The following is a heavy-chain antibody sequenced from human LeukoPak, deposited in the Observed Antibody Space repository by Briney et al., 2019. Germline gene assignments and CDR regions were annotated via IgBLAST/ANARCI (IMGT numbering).Heavy chain of an antibody. CDR3: ARGKGPTPYYYDSSGYSRTYYFDY. Sequence: SETLSLTCAVYGGSFSGYYWSWIRQPPGKGLEWIGEINHSGSTNYNSSLKSRVTISVDTSKNQFSLKLSSVTAADTAVYYCARGKGPTPYYYDSSGYSRTYYFDYRGQGNLVTVSS. V-gene: IGHV4-34*01. J-gene: IGHJ4*02. D-gene: IGHD3-22*01. CDR2: INHSGST. CDR1: GGSFSGYY.